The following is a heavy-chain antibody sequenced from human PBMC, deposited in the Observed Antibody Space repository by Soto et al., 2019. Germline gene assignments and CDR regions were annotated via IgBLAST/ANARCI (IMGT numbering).Heavy chain of an antibody. Sequence: PSETLSLTCTGSGGSISSYYCSWIRQPAWKGLEWIGRIYTSGSTNYNPSLKSRVTMSVDTSKNQFSLKLSSVTAADTAVYYCARDRGYSSSQTLVGVYVGMDVWGQWTTVAVSS. D-gene: IGHD6-13*01. CDR2: IYTSGST. J-gene: IGHJ6*02. CDR3: ARDRGYSSSQTLVGVYVGMDV. CDR1: GGSISSYY. V-gene: IGHV4-4*07.